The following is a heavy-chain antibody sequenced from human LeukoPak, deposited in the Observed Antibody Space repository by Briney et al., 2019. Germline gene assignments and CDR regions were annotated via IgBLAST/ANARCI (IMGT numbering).Heavy chain of an antibody. Sequence: PSETLSLTCTFSGDSISDYYWSWIRQPAGKGLEWIGRIYTSGSTSYNPSLKSRVTISLDRSKNQFSLKLNSVTAADTAVYYCASLPWGARYFDYWGQGTLVTVSS. V-gene: IGHV4-4*07. CDR2: IYTSGST. CDR1: GDSISDYY. D-gene: IGHD1-26*01. CDR3: ASLPWGARYFDY. J-gene: IGHJ4*02.